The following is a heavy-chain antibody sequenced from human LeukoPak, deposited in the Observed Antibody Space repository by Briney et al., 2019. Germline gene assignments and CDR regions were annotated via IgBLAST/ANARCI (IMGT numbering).Heavy chain of an antibody. CDR2: ISNSGTT. D-gene: IGHD2-21*02. V-gene: IGHV4-31*03. Sequence: PSETLSLTCTVSGGSISSSSYYWTWIRQHPGKGLEWIGYISNSGTTSYNPSLESRVSISVDTSNNQFSLRLNSVTAADTAVYYCARDVVVTASPDAFDIWGQGTMVTVSS. CDR1: GGSISSSSYY. J-gene: IGHJ3*02. CDR3: ARDVVVTASPDAFDI.